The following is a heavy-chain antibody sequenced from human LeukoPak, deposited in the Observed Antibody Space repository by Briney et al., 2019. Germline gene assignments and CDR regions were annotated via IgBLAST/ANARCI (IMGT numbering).Heavy chain of an antibody. D-gene: IGHD6-13*01. CDR2: ISGSGNIM. CDR3: ARDLRSSFSFDY. CDR1: GFTFSSYE. Sequence: GGSLRLSCAASGFTFSSYEMNWVRQAPRKGLEWVSYISGSGNIMYYADSVKGRFTISRDNAKDSLYLQMNSLRAEDTAIYFCARDLRSSFSFDYWGQGTLVTVSS. V-gene: IGHV3-48*03. J-gene: IGHJ4*02.